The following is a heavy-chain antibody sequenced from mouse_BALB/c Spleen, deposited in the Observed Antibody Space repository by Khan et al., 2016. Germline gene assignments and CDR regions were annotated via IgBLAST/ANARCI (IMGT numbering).Heavy chain of an antibody. V-gene: IGHV3-2*02. CDR3: VRAGLYGFYAMDY. Sequence: VQLQESGPGLVKPSQSLSLTCTVTGYSITSNYAWNWIRQFPGNKLEWVAYITFSGSTGYNPSLRSRVSITRDTSKNQFFLQLNSVTTEDTATSYCVRAGLYGFYAMDYWGQGTSVTVSS. D-gene: IGHD1-1*02. CDR1: GYSITSNYA. CDR2: ITFSGST. J-gene: IGHJ4*01.